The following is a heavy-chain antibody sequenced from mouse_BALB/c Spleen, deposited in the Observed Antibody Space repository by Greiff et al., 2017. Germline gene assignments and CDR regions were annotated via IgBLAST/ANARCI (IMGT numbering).Heavy chain of an antibody. Sequence: VQLQQSGPSLVQPSQSLSITCTVSGFSLTSYGVHWVRQSPGKGLEWLGVIWRGGSTDYNAAFMSRLSITKDNSKSQVFFKMNSLQADDTAIYYCAKTSTALYYYAMDYWGQGTSVTVSS. CDR3: AKTSTALYYYAMDY. CDR2: IWRGGST. CDR1: GFSLTSYG. D-gene: IGHD1-2*01. J-gene: IGHJ4*01. V-gene: IGHV2-5-1*01.